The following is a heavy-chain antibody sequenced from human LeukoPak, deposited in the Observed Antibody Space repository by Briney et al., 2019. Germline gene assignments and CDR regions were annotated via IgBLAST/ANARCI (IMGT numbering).Heavy chain of an antibody. Sequence: SETLSLTCAVYGGSFSGYYWSWIRQPPGKGLEWIGEINHSGSTNYNPSLKSRVTISVDTSKNQFSLKLSSVTAADTAVYYSARGVRAAATTYYYYYYGMDVWGQGTTVTVSS. CDR1: GGSFSGYY. D-gene: IGHD6-13*01. CDR3: ARGVRAAATTYYYYYYGMDV. CDR2: INHSGST. J-gene: IGHJ6*02. V-gene: IGHV4-34*01.